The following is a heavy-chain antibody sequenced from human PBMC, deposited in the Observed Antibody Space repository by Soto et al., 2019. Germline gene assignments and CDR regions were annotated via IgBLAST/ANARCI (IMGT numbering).Heavy chain of an antibody. CDR1: GGSFSNYI. V-gene: IGHV1-69*13. CDR3: ARGLFGQQWLVGFDT. J-gene: IGHJ4*02. CDR2: TIPMFATA. Sequence: SVKVSCKASGGSFSNYIFAWVRQAPGQGLEWMGGTIPMFATAQYAQKLQGRVTITADESTSTVYMDLTSLTSDDTAVYYCARGLFGQQWLVGFDTWGQGTLVTVYS. D-gene: IGHD6-19*01.